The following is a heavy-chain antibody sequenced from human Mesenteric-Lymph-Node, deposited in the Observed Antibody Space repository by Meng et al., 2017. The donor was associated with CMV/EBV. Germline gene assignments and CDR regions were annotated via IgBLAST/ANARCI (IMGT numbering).Heavy chain of an antibody. J-gene: IGHJ5*02. CDR2: IYYSGST. D-gene: IGHD3-10*01. CDR1: GGAISSSSYY. Sequence: QLQLQESGPGLVKPSEILSLTCTSSGGAISSSSYYWGWIRQPPGKGLEWIGSIYYSGSTYYNPSLKSRVTISVDTSKNQFSLKLSSVTAADTAVYYCARPHYYGSGSSPWFDPWGQGTLVTVSS. CDR3: ARPHYYGSGSSPWFDP. V-gene: IGHV4-39*01.